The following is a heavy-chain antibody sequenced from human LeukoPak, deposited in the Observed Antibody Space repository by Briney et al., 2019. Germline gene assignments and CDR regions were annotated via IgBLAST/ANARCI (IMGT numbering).Heavy chain of an antibody. CDR3: ARAEWELRGWFDP. V-gene: IGHV3-74*01. CDR1: GFTFSTYW. D-gene: IGHD1-26*01. CDR2: INSDGSST. J-gene: IGHJ5*02. Sequence: PGGSLRLSCAASGFTFSTYWMHWVRQAPGKGLVWVSRINSDGSSTIYADSVKGRFTISRDNAKNTLYLQMNSLRAEDTAVYYCARAEWELRGWFDPWGQGTLVTVSS.